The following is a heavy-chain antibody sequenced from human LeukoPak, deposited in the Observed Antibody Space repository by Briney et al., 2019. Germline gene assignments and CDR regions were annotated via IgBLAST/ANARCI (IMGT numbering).Heavy chain of an antibody. D-gene: IGHD1-26*01. Sequence: GGSLRLSCAASGFTFSSYWMSWVRQAPGKGLEWVANIKQDGSEKYYVDSVKGRFTISRDNAKNSLYLQMNSLRAEDTAVYYCARVQWELLISPYYYYMDVWGKGTTVTVSS. CDR1: GFTFSSYW. CDR3: ARVQWELLISPYYYYMDV. CDR2: IKQDGSEK. J-gene: IGHJ6*03. V-gene: IGHV3-7*01.